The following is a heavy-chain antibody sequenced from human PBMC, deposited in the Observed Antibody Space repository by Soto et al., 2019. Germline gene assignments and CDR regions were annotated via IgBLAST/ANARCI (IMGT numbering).Heavy chain of an antibody. V-gene: IGHV1-8*01. J-gene: IGHJ5*02. CDR1: GYTFTNND. Sequence: GASVKVSCKASGYTFTNNDVSWVRQATGQGLEWMGWMNPGSGDTGYAQKFQGRVTMTRDISIATAYMELTSLTSEDTAIYYCARMESFGSLNWFEPWGQGXLVTVYS. CDR2: MNPGSGDT. D-gene: IGHD5-18*01. CDR3: ARMESFGSLNWFEP.